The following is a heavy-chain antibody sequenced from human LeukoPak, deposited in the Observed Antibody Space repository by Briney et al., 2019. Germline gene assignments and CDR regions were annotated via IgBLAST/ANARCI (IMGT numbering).Heavy chain of an antibody. V-gene: IGHV4-30-4*01. CDR3: ARVPYYYGSGSYFDY. D-gene: IGHD3-10*01. CDR2: IYYSGST. J-gene: IGHJ4*02. CDR1: GASISSGDYS. Sequence: PSETLSFTCTVSGASISSGDYSWCGIRQPPGKGLEWIGNIYYSGSTYYNPSLKSRVTISVDTSKNQFSLKLSSVTAADTAVYYCARVPYYYGSGSYFDYWGQGTLVTVSS.